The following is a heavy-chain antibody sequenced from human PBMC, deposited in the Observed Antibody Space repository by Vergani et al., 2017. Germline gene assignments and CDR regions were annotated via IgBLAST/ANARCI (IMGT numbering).Heavy chain of an antibody. D-gene: IGHD1-26*01. Sequence: QVTLRESGPALVKPTQTLTLTCTFSGFSLSTSEMCVSWIRQPPGKALEWLARIDWDDDKYYSTSLKTRLTISKDTSKNQVVLTMTNMDPVDTATYYCARMYVSASGSYYPDAFDIWGQGTMVTVSS. CDR2: IDWDDDK. J-gene: IGHJ3*02. CDR1: GFSLSTSEMC. V-gene: IGHV2-70*15. CDR3: ARMYVSASGSYYPDAFDI.